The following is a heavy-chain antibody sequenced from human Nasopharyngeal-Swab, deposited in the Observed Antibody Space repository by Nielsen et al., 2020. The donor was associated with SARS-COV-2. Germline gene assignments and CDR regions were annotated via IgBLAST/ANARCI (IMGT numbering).Heavy chain of an antibody. Sequence: SETLSLTCTVSGGSTSSYYWSWIRQPAGKGLEWIGRIYTSGSTNYNPSLKSRVTMSVDTSKNQFSLKLSSVTAADTAVYYCAREERWYSSGWFDYWGQGTLVTVSS. CDR2: IYTSGST. J-gene: IGHJ4*02. V-gene: IGHV4-4*07. D-gene: IGHD6-19*01. CDR3: AREERWYSSGWFDY. CDR1: GGSTSSYY.